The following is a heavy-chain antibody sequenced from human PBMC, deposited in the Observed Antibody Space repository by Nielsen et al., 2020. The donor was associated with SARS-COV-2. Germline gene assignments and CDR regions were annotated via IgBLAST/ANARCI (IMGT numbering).Heavy chain of an antibody. Sequence: SETLSLTCTVSGGSISSGGYYWRWIRQHPGKGLEWIGYIYYSGSTYYNPSLKSRVTISVDTSKNQFSLKLSSVTAADTALYYCARYQLLTVNFDYWGQGTLVTVSS. CDR3: ARYQLLTVNFDY. D-gene: IGHD2-2*01. V-gene: IGHV4-30-4*01. CDR1: GGSISSGGYY. CDR2: IYYSGST. J-gene: IGHJ4*02.